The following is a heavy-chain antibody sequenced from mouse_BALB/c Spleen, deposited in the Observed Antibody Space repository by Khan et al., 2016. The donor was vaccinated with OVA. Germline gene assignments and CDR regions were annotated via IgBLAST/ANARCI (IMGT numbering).Heavy chain of an antibody. J-gene: IGHJ3*01. CDR3: ASRNYFGYTFAY. V-gene: IGHV1-77*01. CDR2: ISPGSGDT. D-gene: IGHD1-2*01. CDR1: GYSFTDYY. Sequence: QVQLKESGAELARPGASVKLSCKASGYSFTDYYINWVKQRTGQGLEWIGEISPGSGDTYYNEKFKGKATLTADKSSSTAYMQLSSLTSEASEVYFCASRNYFGYTFAYWGQGTLVTVSA.